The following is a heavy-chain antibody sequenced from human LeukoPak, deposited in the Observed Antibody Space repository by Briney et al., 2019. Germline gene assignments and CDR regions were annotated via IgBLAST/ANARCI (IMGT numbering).Heavy chain of an antibody. D-gene: IGHD2-2*01. V-gene: IGHV3-48*03. CDR1: GFTFSSYE. CDR2: ISSSGSTI. J-gene: IGHJ4*02. CDR3: ARAGTRGYCSSTSCYERY. Sequence: PGGSLRLSCAASGFTFSSYEMNWVRQAPGKGLEWVSYISSSGSTIYYADSVKGRFTISRDNAKNSLYLQMNSLRAEDTAVYYCARAGTRGYCSSTSCYERYWGQGTLVTVSS.